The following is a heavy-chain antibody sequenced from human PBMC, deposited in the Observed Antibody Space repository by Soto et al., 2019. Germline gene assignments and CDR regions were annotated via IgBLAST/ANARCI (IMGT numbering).Heavy chain of an antibody. D-gene: IGHD3-3*01. CDR1: GGSFSGYY. CDR3: ARATIVGRTIFGVVTVLLDY. CDR2: INHSGST. V-gene: IGHV4-34*01. Sequence: PSETLSLTCAVYGGSFSGYYWSWIRQPPGKGLEWIGEINHSGSTNYNPSLKSRVTISVDTSKNQFSLKLSSVTAADTAVYYCARATIVGRTIFGVVTVLLDYWGQGTLVTVSS. J-gene: IGHJ4*02.